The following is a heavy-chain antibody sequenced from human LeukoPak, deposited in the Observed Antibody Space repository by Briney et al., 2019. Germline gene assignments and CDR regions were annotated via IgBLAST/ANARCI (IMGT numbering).Heavy chain of an antibody. CDR1: GFTFSSYA. D-gene: IGHD3-10*01. V-gene: IGHV3-66*01. CDR2: IYSGGST. Sequence: GGSLRLSCAASGFTFSSYAMSWVRQAPGKGLEWVSVIYSGGSTYYADSVKGRFTISRDNSKNTLYLQMNSLRAEDTAVYYCARDYYGSGSYRNYNWFDPWGQGTLVTVSS. CDR3: ARDYYGSGSYRNYNWFDP. J-gene: IGHJ5*02.